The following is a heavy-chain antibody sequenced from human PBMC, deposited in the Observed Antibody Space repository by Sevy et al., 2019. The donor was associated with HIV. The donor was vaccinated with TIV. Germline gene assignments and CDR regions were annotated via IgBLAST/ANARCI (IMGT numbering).Heavy chain of an antibody. CDR1: EFTFSTYG. CDR2: IWFDGSNT. D-gene: IGHD4-17*01. V-gene: IGHV3-33*01. CDR3: ARDLEFYDYGDYGPAFMPDY. Sequence: GGSLRLSCAASEFTFSTYGMHWVRQAPGKGLEWVAVIWFDGSNTYYADSVKGRFTITRDIAKNTLHLQMNSLSAEDTAVYYCARDLEFYDYGDYGPAFMPDYWGQGTLVTVSS. J-gene: IGHJ4*02.